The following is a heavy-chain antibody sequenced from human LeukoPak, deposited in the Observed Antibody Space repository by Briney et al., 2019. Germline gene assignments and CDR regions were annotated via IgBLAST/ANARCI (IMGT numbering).Heavy chain of an antibody. CDR1: GYTFTGYY. CDR2: INPNSGGT. V-gene: IGHV1-2*02. J-gene: IGHJ6*03. D-gene: IGHD6-13*01. Sequence: ASVKVSCKASGYTFTGYYMHWVRQAPGQGLEWMGWINPNSGGTNYAQKFQGRVTMTRDTSISTAYMELSRLRSDDTAVYYCAREAGTRDYYYYYYYMDVWGKGTTVTISS. CDR3: AREAGTRDYYYYYYYMDV.